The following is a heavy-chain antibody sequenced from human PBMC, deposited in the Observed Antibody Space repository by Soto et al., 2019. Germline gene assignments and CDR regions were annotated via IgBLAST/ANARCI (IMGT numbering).Heavy chain of an antibody. V-gene: IGHV4-30-4*01. CDR1: GGSISSGDYY. J-gene: IGHJ5*02. CDR3: ARVGRTSYYDSSGYNWFDP. Sequence: SETLSLTCTFSGGSISSGDYYWSWIRQPPGKGLEWIGYIYYSGSTYYNPSLKSRPTISVDTSNNQFSLKLSSVTAADTAVYYCARVGRTSYYDSSGYNWFDPWGQGTLVTVSS. D-gene: IGHD3-22*01. CDR2: IYYSGST.